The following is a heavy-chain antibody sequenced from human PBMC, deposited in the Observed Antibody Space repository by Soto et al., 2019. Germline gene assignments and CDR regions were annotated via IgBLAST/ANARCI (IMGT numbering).Heavy chain of an antibody. J-gene: IGHJ3*02. CDR1: ADYISNYY. Sequence: QVQLQESGPGLVKPSETLSLTCTVSADYISNYYWSWIRQPPGKGLEWIGYIYYSGSTHYNPSLKSRFIISVYTSKNQFSLKLSDVNAEDTAVYYCARHLWVGSSWYLGAFDNWGQGTMGTVSS. D-gene: IGHD6-13*01. CDR3: ARHLWVGSSWYLGAFDN. CDR2: IYYSGST. V-gene: IGHV4-59*08.